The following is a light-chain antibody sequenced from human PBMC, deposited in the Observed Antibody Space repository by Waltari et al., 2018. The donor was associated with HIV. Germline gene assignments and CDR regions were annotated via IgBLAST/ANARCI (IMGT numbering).Light chain of an antibody. CDR3: SSYTNSDILL. CDR2: GVN. V-gene: IGLV2-14*01. CDR1: TTDIGLYKL. J-gene: IGLJ2*01. Sequence: QSALTQPASVSGAPGQSITISCTGATTDIGLYKLFSWYRQHPDKAPQLVIYGVNTRPSGVSDRFSGSKSGNTASLTISSLQAEDEADYYCSSYTNSDILLFGGGTKLTVL.